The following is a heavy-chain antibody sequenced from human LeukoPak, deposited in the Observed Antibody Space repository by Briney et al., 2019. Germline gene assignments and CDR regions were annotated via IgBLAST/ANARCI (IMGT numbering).Heavy chain of an antibody. V-gene: IGHV1-2*02. D-gene: IGHD1-7*01. CDR2: IHPASANT. CDR1: GYTFTEHF. J-gene: IGHJ4*02. CDR3: ARDLRPANL. Sequence: VASVKVSCTASGYTFTEHFIHWVRQAPGQGLQYMGWIHPASANTVYAQMFHGRVTLTRDTPATTTYMELSGLRSDDTAVYYCARDLRPANLWGQGTLVTVSS.